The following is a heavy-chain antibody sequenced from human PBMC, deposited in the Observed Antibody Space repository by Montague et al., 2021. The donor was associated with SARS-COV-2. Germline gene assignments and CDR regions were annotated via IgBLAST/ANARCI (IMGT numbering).Heavy chain of an antibody. CDR2: IYYSGST. D-gene: IGHD3/OR15-3a*01. CDR1: GGSISSSSYY. J-gene: IGHJ5*02. V-gene: IGHV4-39*01. Sequence: SETLSLTCTVSGGSISSSSYYWGWIRKPPGKGLEWIGSIYYSGSTYYNPSLKSRVTISVRTSKNQFSLKLSSVTAADTAVYYCARGLVGWFDPWGQGTLVTVSS. CDR3: ARGLVGWFDP.